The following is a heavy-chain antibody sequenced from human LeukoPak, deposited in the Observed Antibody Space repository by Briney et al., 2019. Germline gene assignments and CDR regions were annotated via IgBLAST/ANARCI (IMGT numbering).Heavy chain of an antibody. CDR2: ISSRGVTI. CDR1: GFTFSNYE. J-gene: IGHJ4*02. D-gene: IGHD3-3*01. Sequence: GGSLRLSCAASGFTFSNYEMNEVRQAPGKGLEWVSYISSRGVTIYYADSVKGRFTISRDNAKNSLYLQMNSLRAEDTAVYYCARDDYDFWSGILDYWGQGTLVTVSS. CDR3: ARDDYDFWSGILDY. V-gene: IGHV3-48*03.